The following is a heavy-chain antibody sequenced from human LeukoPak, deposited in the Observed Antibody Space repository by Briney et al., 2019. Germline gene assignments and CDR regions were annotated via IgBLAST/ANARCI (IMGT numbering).Heavy chain of an antibody. CDR3: AKDTRSGSNYFDY. D-gene: IGHD3-22*01. J-gene: IGHJ4*02. Sequence: PGGSLRLSCAASGFTFSSYAMHWVRQAPGKGLEWVAVISYDGSNKYYADSVKGRFTISRDNSKNTLYLQMNSLRAEDTAVYYCAKDTRSGSNYFDYWGQGTLVTVSS. CDR2: ISYDGSNK. V-gene: IGHV3-30-3*01. CDR1: GFTFSSYA.